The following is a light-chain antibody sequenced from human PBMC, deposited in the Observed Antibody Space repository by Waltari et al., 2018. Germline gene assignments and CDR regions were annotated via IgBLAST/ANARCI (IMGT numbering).Light chain of an antibody. CDR1: NWGDKF. CDR2: QDS. Sequence: SYELTQPPSVSVSPGQTASITCSGDNWGDKFACWYQQKPGQSPVLVIYQDSKRTSGIPERFSGSSSGNTATLTISGTQAMDEADYYCQAWDSSTAVFGGGTQLTVL. V-gene: IGLV3-1*01. CDR3: QAWDSSTAV. J-gene: IGLJ7*01.